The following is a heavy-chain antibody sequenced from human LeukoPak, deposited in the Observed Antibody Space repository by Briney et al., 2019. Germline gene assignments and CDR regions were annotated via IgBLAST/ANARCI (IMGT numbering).Heavy chain of an antibody. V-gene: IGHV3-21*01. CDR1: GFTFSSYS. D-gene: IGHD6-13*01. Sequence: GGSLRLSCAASGFTFSSYSMNWVRQAPGKGLEWVSSISSSSSYIYYADSVKGRFTISRDNAKNSLYLQMNSLRAEDTAVYYCARKVSSSWYYFDYWGQGTLATVSS. CDR3: ARKVSSSWYYFDY. J-gene: IGHJ4*02. CDR2: ISSSSSYI.